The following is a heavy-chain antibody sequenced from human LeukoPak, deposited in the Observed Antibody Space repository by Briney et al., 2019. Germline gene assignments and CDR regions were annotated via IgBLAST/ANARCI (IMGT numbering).Heavy chain of an antibody. CDR3: ARYVDTAMAAFDY. V-gene: IGHV1-18*01. CDR2: ISAYNGNT. D-gene: IGHD5-18*01. Sequence: GASVKVFCKASGYTFTSYGISWVRQAPGQGLEWMGWISAYNGNTNYAQKLQGRVTMTTDTSTNTAYMGLRSLRSDDTAAYYCARYVDTAMAAFDYWGQGTLVTVSS. CDR1: GYTFTSYG. J-gene: IGHJ4*02.